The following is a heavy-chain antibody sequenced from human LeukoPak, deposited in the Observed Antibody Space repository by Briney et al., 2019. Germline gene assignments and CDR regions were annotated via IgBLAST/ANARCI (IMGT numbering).Heavy chain of an antibody. V-gene: IGHV4-59*01. CDR2: IYYSGST. Sequence: SETLSLTCTVSGGSISSYYWSWIRQPPGKGLEWIGYIYYSGSTNYNPSLKSRVTITVDTSKNQFSLKLSSVTAADTAAYYCARQGDSGWYYFDYWDQGTLVTVSS. D-gene: IGHD6-19*01. CDR1: GGSISSYY. CDR3: ARQGDSGWYYFDY. J-gene: IGHJ4*02.